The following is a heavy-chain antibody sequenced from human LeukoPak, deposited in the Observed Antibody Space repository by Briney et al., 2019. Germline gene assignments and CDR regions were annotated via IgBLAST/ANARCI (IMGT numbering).Heavy chain of an antibody. D-gene: IGHD3-10*01. CDR1: GFTFSNAW. V-gene: IGHV3-15*01. CDR3: TTGPFDYYGSASYLANGMDV. CDR2: IKSKTDGGTT. J-gene: IGHJ6*02. Sequence: PGGSLRLSCAASGFTFSNAWMSWVRQAPGKGLEWVGRIKSKTDGGTTDYTAPVKGRFTISRDDSKNTLYLQMNSLKTEDTAVYYCTTGPFDYYGSASYLANGMDVWGQRTTVTVSS.